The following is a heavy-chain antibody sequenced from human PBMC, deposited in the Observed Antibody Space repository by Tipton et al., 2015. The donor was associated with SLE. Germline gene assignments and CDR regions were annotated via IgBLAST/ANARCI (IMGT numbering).Heavy chain of an antibody. V-gene: IGHV1-69*13. D-gene: IGHD3-3*01. J-gene: IGHJ4*02. Sequence: QLVQSGPEVKKPGSSVKVSCKASGGTFNNYAISWVRQAPGQGLEWMGRINPIFRSTNYAQKFQGRVTITADESTSTAYMELSSLRSEDTAVYYCARDMFGVVHGFDYWGQGTLVTVSS. CDR1: GGTFNNYA. CDR2: INPIFRST. CDR3: ARDMFGVVHGFDY.